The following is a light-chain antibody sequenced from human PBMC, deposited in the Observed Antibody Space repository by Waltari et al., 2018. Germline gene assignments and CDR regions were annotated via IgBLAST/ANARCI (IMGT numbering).Light chain of an antibody. V-gene: IGKV3-11*01. Sequence: EIVLTQSPATLSLSPGERVTLSCRASQSVSRYLAWYQQKPGQAPKLLIYDASNRATGIPARFSGSGSGTDFTLTISSLEPEDFAVYYCQQRGDWPLYTFGQGTKLEIK. J-gene: IGKJ2*01. CDR3: QQRGDWPLYT. CDR1: QSVSRY. CDR2: DAS.